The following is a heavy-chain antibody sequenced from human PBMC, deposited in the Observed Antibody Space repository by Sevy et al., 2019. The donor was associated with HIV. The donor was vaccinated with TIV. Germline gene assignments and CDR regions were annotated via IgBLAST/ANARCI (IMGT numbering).Heavy chain of an antibody. D-gene: IGHD6-13*01. V-gene: IGHV4-59*12. CDR2: IHYTGAT. J-gene: IGHJ5*02. CDR1: GGSISGYH. Sequence: SETLSLTCTVSGGSISGYHWSWIRQPPGKGLEWIGYIHYTGATDYNPSLKSRVTMSVDTSKNQFSLKLSSVTAADTAVYYCARAKPIAAAGNWFDPWGQGTLVTVSS. CDR3: ARAKPIAAAGNWFDP.